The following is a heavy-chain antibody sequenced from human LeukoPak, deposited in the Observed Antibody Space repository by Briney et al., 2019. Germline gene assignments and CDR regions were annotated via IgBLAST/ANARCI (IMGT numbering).Heavy chain of an antibody. Sequence: ASVTVSCKASGGTFSSYAISWVRQAPGQGLEWMGGIIPIFGTANYAQKFQGRVTITADESTSTAYMELSSLRSEDTAVYYCARAYRGYSGYDLYYYYYMDVWGKGTTVTVSS. CDR3: ARAYRGYSGYDLYYYYYMDV. D-gene: IGHD5-12*01. CDR1: GGTFSSYA. CDR2: IIPIFGTA. V-gene: IGHV1-69*01. J-gene: IGHJ6*03.